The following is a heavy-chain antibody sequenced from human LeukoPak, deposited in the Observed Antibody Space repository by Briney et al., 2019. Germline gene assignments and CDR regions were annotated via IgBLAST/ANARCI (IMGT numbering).Heavy chain of an antibody. CDR2: MNPNSGNT. CDR1: GGTFSNYA. D-gene: IGHD2-2*01. CDR3: ATIVPRGFYYYGMDV. V-gene: IGHV1-8*02. J-gene: IGHJ6*02. Sequence: ASVKVSCKASGGTFSNYAFSWVRQAPGHGLEWMGWMNPNSGNTGYAQKFQGRVTMTRSASISTAYMELSSLRSEDTAVYYCATIVPRGFYYYGMDVWGQGTTVTVSS.